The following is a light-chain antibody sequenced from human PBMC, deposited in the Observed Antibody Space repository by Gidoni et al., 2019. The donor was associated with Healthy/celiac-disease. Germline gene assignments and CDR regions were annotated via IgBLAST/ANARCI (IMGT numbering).Light chain of an antibody. CDR3: QQRSNWPPVT. Sequence: EIVLTQSPATLSLSPGERATLSCRASQSVSSYLAWYQQKPGQAPRLLIYDASSGSGTDFTLTISSLGPEDFAVYYCQQRSNWPPVTFGQGTRLEIK. V-gene: IGKV3-11*01. J-gene: IGKJ5*01. CDR1: QSVSSY. CDR2: DAS.